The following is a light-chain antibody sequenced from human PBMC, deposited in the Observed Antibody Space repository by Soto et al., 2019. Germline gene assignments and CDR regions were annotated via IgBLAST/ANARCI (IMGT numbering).Light chain of an antibody. J-gene: IGLJ1*01. CDR3: TSDTGGSAPFV. CDR1: SSDVGHYNH. V-gene: IGLV2-14*01. Sequence: VLTQPASVSGSPGQSITISCTGTSSDVGHYNHVSWYQQHPGKAPKLIIYEVSNRPSAVSDRFSGSKSGNTASLTISGLQTEDEAHYYCTSDTGGSAPFVFGTGTKVTVL. CDR2: EVS.